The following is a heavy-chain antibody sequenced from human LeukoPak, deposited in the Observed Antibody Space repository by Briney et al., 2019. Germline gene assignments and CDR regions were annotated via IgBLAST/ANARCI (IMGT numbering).Heavy chain of an antibody. CDR3: AGESDYGDYVVAY. CDR1: GFTFSSYS. D-gene: IGHD4-17*01. CDR2: IWYDGKNK. J-gene: IGHJ4*02. Sequence: GGSLRLSCAASGFTFSSYSMNWVRQAPGKGLEWVAVIWYDGKNKYYADSVKGRFTISRDNLKNTLYLQLNSLRAEDTAVYYCAGESDYGDYVVAYWGQGTLVTVSS. V-gene: IGHV3-33*08.